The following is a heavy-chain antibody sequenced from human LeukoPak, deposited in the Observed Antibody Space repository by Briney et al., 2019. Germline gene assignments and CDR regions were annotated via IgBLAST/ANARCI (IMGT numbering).Heavy chain of an antibody. CDR2: ISGSGHST. Sequence: PGGSLRLSCAASGITFNNYGMAWVRPVLGKGLEWVSAISGSGHSTYYADSVKGRFTISRDNSKNTLYLQMSSLRAEDTAVYYCAKESGATWNIDSWGQGALVTVSS. J-gene: IGHJ4*02. V-gene: IGHV3-23*01. CDR3: AKESGATWNIDS. CDR1: GITFNNYG. D-gene: IGHD1/OR15-1a*01.